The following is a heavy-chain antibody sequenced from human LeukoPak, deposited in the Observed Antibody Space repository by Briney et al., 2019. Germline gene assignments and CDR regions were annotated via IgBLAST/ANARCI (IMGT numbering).Heavy chain of an antibody. V-gene: IGHV4-34*01. J-gene: IGHJ5*02. CDR2: INHSGST. D-gene: IGHD3-10*01. CDR3: ARELSHGSGSYYPNWFDP. CDR1: GGSFSGYY. Sequence: SETLSLTCAVYGGSFSGYYWSWIRQPPGKGLEWIGKINHSGSTNYNPSLKSRVTISVDTSKNQFSLKLSSVTAADTAVYYCARELSHGSGSYYPNWFDPWGQGTLVILSS.